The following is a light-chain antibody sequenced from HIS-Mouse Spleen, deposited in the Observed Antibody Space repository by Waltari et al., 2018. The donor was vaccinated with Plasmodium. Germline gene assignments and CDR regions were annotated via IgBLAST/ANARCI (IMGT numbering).Light chain of an antibody. V-gene: IGKV1-33*01. CDR2: DAS. Sequence: DIQMTQSPSSLSASVGDRVTITCQASQDSSNYLNWYQQKPGKAPKPLIYDASNLETGVPSRFSGRGSGTDFTFTISSLQPEDIATYYCQQYDNLPYTFGQGTKLEIK. CDR3: QQYDNLPYT. J-gene: IGKJ2*01. CDR1: QDSSNY.